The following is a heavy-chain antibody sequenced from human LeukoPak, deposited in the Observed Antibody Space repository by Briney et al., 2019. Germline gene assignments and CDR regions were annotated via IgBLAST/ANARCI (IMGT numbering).Heavy chain of an antibody. V-gene: IGHV4-30-2*05. CDR3: ARGGRWLQYSLFDY. D-gene: IGHD5-24*01. J-gene: IGHJ4*02. CDR1: GGSISSGGYS. Sequence: SETLSLTCAVSGGSISSGGYSWSWIRQPPGKGLEWIGYIYYSGSTYCNPSLKSRVTISVDTSKNQFSLKLSSVTAADTAVYYCARGGRWLQYSLFDYWGQGTLVTVSS. CDR2: IYYSGST.